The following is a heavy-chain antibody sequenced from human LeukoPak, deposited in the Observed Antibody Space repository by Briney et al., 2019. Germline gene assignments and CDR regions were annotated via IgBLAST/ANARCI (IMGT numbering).Heavy chain of an antibody. J-gene: IGHJ3*02. CDR1: GGSISGYF. Sequence: SETLSLTCTVSGGSISGYFWSWIRQPAGKGLEWIGYFSSGGSTNYNPSLKSRVTTSVDTSKNQFSLKLSSVTAADTAVYYCARHGGGGRAFDIWGQGTMVTVSS. CDR2: FSSGGST. V-gene: IGHV4-4*09. D-gene: IGHD3-16*01. CDR3: ARHGGGGRAFDI.